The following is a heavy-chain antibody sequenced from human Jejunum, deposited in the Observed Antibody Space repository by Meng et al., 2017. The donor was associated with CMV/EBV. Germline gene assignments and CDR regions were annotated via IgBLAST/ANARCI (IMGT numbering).Heavy chain of an antibody. CDR3: ARDGATYYDYGMDV. CDR2: IYYSGST. D-gene: IGHD3-16*01. CDR1: GSVSSGSYY. J-gene: IGHJ6*02. Sequence: GSVSSGSYYWSWIRQSPGKGLEWIGYIYYSGSTNYNPSLKSRVTISVDTSKNQFSLKLSSVTAADTAVYYCARDGATYYDYGMDVWGQGTTVTVSS. V-gene: IGHV4-61*01.